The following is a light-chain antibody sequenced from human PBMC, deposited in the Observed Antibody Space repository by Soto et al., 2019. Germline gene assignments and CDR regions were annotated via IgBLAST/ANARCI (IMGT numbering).Light chain of an antibody. V-gene: IGKV1-5*01. Sequence: IQMTQSPSTLSASIGDRVTITVRASQSINNRLAWYQQMPGKAPNLLIYDASSLESGVPSRFRGSGSETEFTLTISGLQPDDFATYYCQQFIDGWTFGQGTKVDIK. CDR2: DAS. CDR1: QSINNR. J-gene: IGKJ1*01. CDR3: QQFIDGWT.